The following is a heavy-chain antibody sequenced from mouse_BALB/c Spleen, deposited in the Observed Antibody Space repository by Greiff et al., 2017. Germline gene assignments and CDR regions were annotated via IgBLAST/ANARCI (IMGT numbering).Heavy chain of an antibody. J-gene: IGHJ4*01. CDR1: GYTFTDYT. Sequence: EVQLHQSGPELVKPGASVKISCKTSGYTFTDYTMHWVKQSHGKSLEWIGGINPNNGGTSYNQKFKGKATLTVDKSSSTAYMELRSLTSEDSAVYYCASPYYYGSSYDAMDYWGQGTSVTVSS. CDR2: INPNNGGT. D-gene: IGHD1-1*01. V-gene: IGHV1-26*01. CDR3: ASPYYYGSSYDAMDY.